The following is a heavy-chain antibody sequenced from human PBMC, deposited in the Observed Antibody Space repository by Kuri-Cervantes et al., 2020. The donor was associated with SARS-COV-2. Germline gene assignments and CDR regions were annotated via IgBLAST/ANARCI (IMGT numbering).Heavy chain of an antibody. V-gene: IGHV4-38-2*02. J-gene: IGHJ4*02. CDR3: ARVSNGELPLDY. Sequence: ESLKISCTVSGYSISSGYYWGWIRQPPGKGLEWIGSIYHSGSTYYNPSLKSRVTISVDTSKNQFSLKLSSVTAADTAVYYCARVSNGELPLDYWGQGTLVTVSS. D-gene: IGHD1-26*01. CDR1: GYSISSGYY. CDR2: IYHSGST.